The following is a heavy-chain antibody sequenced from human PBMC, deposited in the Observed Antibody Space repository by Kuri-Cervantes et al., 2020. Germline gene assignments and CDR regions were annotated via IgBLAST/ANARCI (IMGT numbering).Heavy chain of an antibody. D-gene: IGHD3-16*02. CDR1: GFTFTNYW. J-gene: IGHJ4*02. CDR3: ARALVPSYDYIWGSYRWLYFDY. V-gene: IGHV3-7*01. Sequence: GESLKISCAVSGFTFTNYWMTWVRQAPGKGLEWVANIHKDGSEEYYVDSVKGRFTISRDNTKDSLYLQMNSLRAEDTAVYYCARALVPSYDYIWGSYRWLYFDYWGQGTLVTVSS. CDR2: IHKDGSEE.